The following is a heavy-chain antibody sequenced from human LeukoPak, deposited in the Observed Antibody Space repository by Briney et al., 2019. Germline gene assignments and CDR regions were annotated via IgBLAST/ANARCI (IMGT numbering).Heavy chain of an antibody. V-gene: IGHV3-21*01. J-gene: IGHJ4*02. CDR2: ICSSSSYI. Sequence: GGSLRLSCAASGFTFSSYSMNWVRQAPGKGLEWVSSICSSSSYIYYADSVKGRFTISRDNAKNSLYLQMNSLRAEDTAVYYCARDSSRDYYDSHPLNYFDDWGQGTLVTVSS. D-gene: IGHD3-22*01. CDR1: GFTFSSYS. CDR3: ARDSSRDYYDSHPLNYFDD.